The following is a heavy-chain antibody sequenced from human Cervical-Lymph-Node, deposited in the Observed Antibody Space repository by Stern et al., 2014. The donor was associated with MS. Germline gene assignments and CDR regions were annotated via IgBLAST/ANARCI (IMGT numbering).Heavy chain of an antibody. J-gene: IGHJ4*02. Sequence: EVQLVESGGDLVQPGRSLRLSCAAFGFTFDDYAMHWVRQAPGKGLEWVAGISWNSGTIGDADSVKGRFTTSRDNAYSSLYLQMNSLRPEDTALYYCARDITGSSAYFAYWGQGTLVTVSS. CDR3: ARDITGSSAYFAY. V-gene: IGHV3-9*01. CDR2: ISWNSGTI. D-gene: IGHD1-14*01. CDR1: GFTFDDYA.